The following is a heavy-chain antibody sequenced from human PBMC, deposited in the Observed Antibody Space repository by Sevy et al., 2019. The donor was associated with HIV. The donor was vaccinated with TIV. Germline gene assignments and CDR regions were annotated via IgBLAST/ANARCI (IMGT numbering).Heavy chain of an antibody. CDR1: GFTFSSYA. J-gene: IGHJ4*02. Sequence: GGSLRLSCAASGFTFSSYAMHWVRQAPGKGLEWVAVISYDGSNEYYADSVKGRFTISRDNSKNTLYLQMNSLRAEDTAVYYCARERPGELRIFDYWGQGTLVTVSS. D-gene: IGHD1-26*01. CDR2: ISYDGSNE. V-gene: IGHV3-30-3*01. CDR3: ARERPGELRIFDY.